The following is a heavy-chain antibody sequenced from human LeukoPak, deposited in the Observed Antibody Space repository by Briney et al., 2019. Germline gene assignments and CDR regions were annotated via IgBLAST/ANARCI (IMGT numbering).Heavy chain of an antibody. CDR1: GGSFSGYY. Sequence: SETLSLTCAVYGGSFSGYYWSWIRQPPGKGLEWIGEINHSGSTNYNPSLKSRVTISVDTPKNQFSLKLSSVTAADTAVYYCARVDTAMVRGVRYYYYGMDVWGQGTTVTVSS. J-gene: IGHJ6*02. V-gene: IGHV4-34*01. CDR2: INHSGST. D-gene: IGHD5-18*01. CDR3: ARVDTAMVRGVRYYYYGMDV.